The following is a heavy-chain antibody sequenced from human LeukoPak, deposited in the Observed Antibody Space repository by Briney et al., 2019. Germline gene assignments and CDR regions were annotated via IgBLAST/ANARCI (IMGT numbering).Heavy chain of an antibody. D-gene: IGHD1-14*01. Sequence: SETLSLTCTVSGSSITNYYWTWIRQPPGKGLEWIGYIHYSGSTNYNPSLKSRVTISVDTSKNQFSLKLSSVTAADTVVYYCARASITYYYYYYMGVWGKGTTVTVSS. CDR2: IHYSGST. CDR3: ARASITYYYYYYMGV. J-gene: IGHJ6*03. V-gene: IGHV4-59*01. CDR1: GSSITNYY.